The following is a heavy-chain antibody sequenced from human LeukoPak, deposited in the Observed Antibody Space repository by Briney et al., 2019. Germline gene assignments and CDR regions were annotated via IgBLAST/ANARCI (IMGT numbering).Heavy chain of an antibody. D-gene: IGHD3-16*01. CDR3: ARLWDNSFDY. V-gene: IGHV5-51*01. Sequence: PGESLKISCKGSGYSFTSYWIGWVRQMPGKGLEWMGIIYPADSDSKYSPSFQGQVTISADKSISTAYLQWSSLKASDTAMYYCARLWDNSFDYWGQGTLVTVSS. CDR1: GYSFTSYW. CDR2: IYPADSDS. J-gene: IGHJ4*02.